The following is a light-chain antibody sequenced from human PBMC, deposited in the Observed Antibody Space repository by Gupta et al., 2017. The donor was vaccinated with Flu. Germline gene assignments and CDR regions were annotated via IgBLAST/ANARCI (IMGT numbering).Light chain of an antibody. CDR1: GRDVGGYNY. CDR3: CSYAGSYTFV. V-gene: IGLV2-11*01. Sequence: QSALTQPRSVSGSPGQSVTISCTGTGRDVGGYNYVSWYRQHPGEAPKLILSDVSKRPSGVPARFSGSKSGNTASLTISGLQVDDEADYYCCSYAGSYTFVFGGGTKLTVL. CDR2: DVS. J-gene: IGLJ2*01.